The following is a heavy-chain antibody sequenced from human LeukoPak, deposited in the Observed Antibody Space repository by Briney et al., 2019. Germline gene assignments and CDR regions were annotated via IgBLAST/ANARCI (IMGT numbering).Heavy chain of an antibody. J-gene: IGHJ3*02. D-gene: IGHD1-7*01. Sequence: GGSLRLSCAASGFTFSSYEMNWVRQAPGKGLEWVSYISSSGSTIYYADSVKGRFTISRDNAKNSLYLQMNSLRAEDTAVYCCARGNYARVGAFDIWGQGTMVTVSS. CDR1: GFTFSSYE. CDR2: ISSSGSTI. CDR3: ARGNYARVGAFDI. V-gene: IGHV3-48*03.